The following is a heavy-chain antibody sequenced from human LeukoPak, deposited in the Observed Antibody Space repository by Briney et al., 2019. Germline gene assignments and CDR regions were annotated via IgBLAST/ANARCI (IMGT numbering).Heavy chain of an antibody. J-gene: IGHJ3*02. CDR1: GGSFSGYY. CDR3: ARGDGAFDS. CDR2: INHSGST. D-gene: IGHD5-24*01. V-gene: IGHV4-34*01. Sequence: SETLSLTCAVYGGSFSGYYWSWIRQPPGKGLEWIGEINHSGSTNYNPSLKSRVTISVDTSKNQFSLKLSPVTAADTAVYYCARGDGAFDSWGQGTMVTVSS.